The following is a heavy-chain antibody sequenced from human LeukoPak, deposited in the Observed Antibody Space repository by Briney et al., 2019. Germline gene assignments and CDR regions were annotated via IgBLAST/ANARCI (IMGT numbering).Heavy chain of an antibody. CDR2: IYYSGST. CDR1: GRSISSYY. D-gene: IGHD1-26*01. Sequence: SDTLSLTRTVSGRSISSYYWSWIRQPPGKGLEWIGYIYYSGSTNYHPSLKSRVTISVDTSKNQFSLKLSSVTAADTAVYYCARDLIVGATRVGAFDYWGQGTLVTVSS. V-gene: IGHV4-59*07. CDR3: ARDLIVGATRVGAFDY. J-gene: IGHJ4*02.